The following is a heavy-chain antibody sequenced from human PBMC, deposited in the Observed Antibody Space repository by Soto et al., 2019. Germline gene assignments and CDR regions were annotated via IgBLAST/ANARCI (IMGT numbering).Heavy chain of an antibody. CDR1: GYTFTGYY. CDR2: INPNSGGT. D-gene: IGHD3-9*01. J-gene: IGHJ6*02. V-gene: IGHV1-2*02. Sequence: VKVSCKASGYTFTGYYMHWVRQAPGQGLEWMGWINPNSGGTNYAQKFQGRVTMTRDTSISTAYMELSRLRSDDTAVYYCARAATDKTGYYSPALFGMDVWGQGTTVTVSS. CDR3: ARAATDKTGYYSPALFGMDV.